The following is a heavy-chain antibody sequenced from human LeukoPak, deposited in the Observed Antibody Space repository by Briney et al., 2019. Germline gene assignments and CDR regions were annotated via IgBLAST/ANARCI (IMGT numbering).Heavy chain of an antibody. CDR1: GGSISSYY. CDR2: IYYSGSA. Sequence: PSETLSLTCNGSGGSISSYYWSWIRQPPGKGLAGIGYIYYSGSANYNPSLKSPVTISVDTSKYQFSLKLRYVTAADTAVYYCARRYGSGSPCDLWGRGTLVSVSS. CDR3: ARRYGSGSPCDL. J-gene: IGHJ2*01. V-gene: IGHV4-59*01. D-gene: IGHD3-10*01.